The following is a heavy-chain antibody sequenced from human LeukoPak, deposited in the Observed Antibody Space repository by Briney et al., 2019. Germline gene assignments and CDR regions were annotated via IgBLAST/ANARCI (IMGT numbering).Heavy chain of an antibody. Sequence: GGSLRLSCAPSGFTFSSYEMNWVRQAPGKGLEWVSYISSSGSTIYYADSVKGRFTISRDNAKNSLYLQMNSLRAEDTAVYYCTTTDAVARSFDGWGQGTLVTVSS. V-gene: IGHV3-48*03. CDR1: GFTFSSYE. D-gene: IGHD6-19*01. CDR3: TTTDAVARSFDG. J-gene: IGHJ4*02. CDR2: ISSSGSTI.